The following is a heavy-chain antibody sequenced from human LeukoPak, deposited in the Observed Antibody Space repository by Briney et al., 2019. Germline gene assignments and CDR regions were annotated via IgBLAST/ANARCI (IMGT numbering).Heavy chain of an antibody. D-gene: IGHD3-22*01. CDR1: GYTFTGYY. CDR3: ARVGADYYDSSGYYWAGSHAFDI. J-gene: IGHJ3*02. CDR2: INPNSGGT. Sequence: ASVKVSCKASGYTFTGYYIHWVRQAPGQGLEWMGWINPNSGGTNYVQKFQGRVTMTRDTSISTAYMELSSLISDDTAVYYCARVGADYYDSSGYYWAGSHAFDIWGQGTMVTVSS. V-gene: IGHV1-2*02.